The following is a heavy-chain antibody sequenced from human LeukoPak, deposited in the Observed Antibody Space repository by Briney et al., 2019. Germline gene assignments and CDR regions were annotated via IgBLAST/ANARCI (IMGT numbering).Heavy chain of an antibody. CDR2: ISGSGGST. D-gene: IGHD1-20*01. Sequence: PGGSLRLSYAASGFTFSSYAMSWVRQAPGKGLEWVSAISGSGGSTFYADSVKGRFTISRDNSKNTLYLQMNSLRAEDTAVYYCAKDPYRNNWNPSYFDCWGQGTLVTVSS. CDR3: AKDPYRNNWNPSYFDC. V-gene: IGHV3-23*01. J-gene: IGHJ4*02. CDR1: GFTFSSYA.